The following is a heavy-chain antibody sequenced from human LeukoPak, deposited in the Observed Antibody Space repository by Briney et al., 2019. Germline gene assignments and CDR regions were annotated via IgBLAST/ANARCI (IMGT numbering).Heavy chain of an antibody. D-gene: IGHD4-17*01. CDR3: ARTHDYGDYPTTYFDY. CDR1: GGFISSGSYY. CDR2: IYTSGST. J-gene: IGHJ4*02. V-gene: IGHV4-61*02. Sequence: SETLSLTCTVSGGFISSGSYYWSWIRQPAGKGLEWIGRIYTSGSTNYNPSLKSRVTISVDTSKNQFSLKLSSVTAADTAVYCCARTHDYGDYPTTYFDYWGQGTLVTVPS.